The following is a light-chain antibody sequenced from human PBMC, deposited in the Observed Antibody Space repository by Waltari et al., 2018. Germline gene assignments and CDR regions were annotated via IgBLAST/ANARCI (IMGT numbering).Light chain of an antibody. CDR3: QQSYAALWT. CDR2: AAS. CDR1: QSISSY. V-gene: IGKV1-39*01. Sequence: DIQMTQSPSSLSASVGDRVTITCRASQSISSYLNWYQKKPGTAPKLLIYAASSLQSGVPSRFKGSGSGTDFTLTISSLQPGDFATYYCQQSYAALWTFGHGTKVEI. J-gene: IGKJ1*01.